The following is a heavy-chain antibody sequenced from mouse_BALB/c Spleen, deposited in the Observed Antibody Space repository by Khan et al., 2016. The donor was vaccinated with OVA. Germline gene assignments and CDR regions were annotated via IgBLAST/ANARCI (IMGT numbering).Heavy chain of an antibody. D-gene: IGHD2-14*01. Sequence: QIQLVQSGPELKKPGETVQISCKASGFIFTNYGMNWVKQAPGKGLKWMGWINTYTGEPTFADDFTGRFAFSLETSASTAYLQINSLKNEDTATYFCARVGYNGTMDCWGQGTSVTVSS. CDR3: ARVGYNGTMDC. CDR2: INTYTGEP. V-gene: IGHV9-3-1*01. J-gene: IGHJ4*01. CDR1: GFIFTNYG.